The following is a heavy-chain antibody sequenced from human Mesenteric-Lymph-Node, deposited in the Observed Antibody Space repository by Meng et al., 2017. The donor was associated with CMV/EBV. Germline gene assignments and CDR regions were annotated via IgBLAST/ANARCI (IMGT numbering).Heavy chain of an antibody. V-gene: IGHV3-30-3*01. CDR2: ISYDGSNK. Sequence: GGSLRLSCAASGFTFSSYAMHWVRQAPGKGLEWVAVISYDGSNKYYADSVKGRFTISRDNSKNTLYLQMNSLRAEDTAVYYCARDYREHIAAAATRILYYYYYGMDVWGQGTTVTVSS. CDR3: ARDYREHIAAAATRILYYYYYGMDV. J-gene: IGHJ6*02. D-gene: IGHD6-13*01. CDR1: GFTFSSYA.